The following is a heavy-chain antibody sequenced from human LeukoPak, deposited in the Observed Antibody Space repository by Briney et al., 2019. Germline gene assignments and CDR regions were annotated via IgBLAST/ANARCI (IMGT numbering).Heavy chain of an antibody. D-gene: IGHD5-18*01. CDR1: GGSISSYY. CDR3: ARATRIQLFSPFDY. Sequence: SETLSLTCTVSGGSISSYYWSWIRQPPGKGLEWIGYIYYSGSTNYNHSLKSRVTISVDTSKNQYSLKLSSVTAADTAVYYCARATRIQLFSPFDYWGQGTLVSVST. CDR2: IYYSGST. J-gene: IGHJ4*02. V-gene: IGHV4-59*01.